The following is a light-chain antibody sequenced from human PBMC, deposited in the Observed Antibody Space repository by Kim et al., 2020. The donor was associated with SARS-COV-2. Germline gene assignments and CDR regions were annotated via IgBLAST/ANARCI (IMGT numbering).Light chain of an antibody. J-gene: IGLJ2*01. CDR3: QSADSINTFVV. Sequence: SYELTQPPSVSVSPGQTATITCSADALAKQYAYWYQQKAGQAPVLMIYKDNERPSGIPERFSGSSSGTTVTLTISGVQAEDEADYYCQSADSINTFVVFGGGTQLTVL. CDR1: ALAKQY. V-gene: IGLV3-25*03. CDR2: KDN.